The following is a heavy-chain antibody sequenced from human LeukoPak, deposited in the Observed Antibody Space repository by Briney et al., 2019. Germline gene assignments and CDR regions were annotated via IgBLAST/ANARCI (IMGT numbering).Heavy chain of an antibody. D-gene: IGHD5-18*01. CDR3: ARDPRGIRALVDYFDY. CDR2: IKPDGGEK. J-gene: IGHJ4*02. Sequence: GGSLRLSCAGSGFNFRDHWMSWLRQAPGKGPEWVAHIKPDGGEKYYVDSVKGRFTISRDNAKNSLYLQMSSLRAEDTAVYYCARDPRGIRALVDYFDYWGQGTLVIVSS. V-gene: IGHV3-7*03. CDR1: GFNFRDHW.